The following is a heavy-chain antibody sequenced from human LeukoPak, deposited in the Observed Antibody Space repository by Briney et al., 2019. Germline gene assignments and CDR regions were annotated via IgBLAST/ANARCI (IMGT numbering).Heavy chain of an antibody. CDR1: GGTFSSYA. V-gene: IGHV1-69*05. Sequence: ASVKVSCKASGGTFSSYAISWVRQAPGQGLEWMGGIIPIFGTANYAQKFQGRVTITTDESTSTAYMELSSLRSEDTAVYYCARSRGGQPYYYYYYMDVWGKGTTVTVSS. CDR3: ARSRGGQPYYYYYYMDV. CDR2: IIPIFGTA. J-gene: IGHJ6*03. D-gene: IGHD3-16*01.